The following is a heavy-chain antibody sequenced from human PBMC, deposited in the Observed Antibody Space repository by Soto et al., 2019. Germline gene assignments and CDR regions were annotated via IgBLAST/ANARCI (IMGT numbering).Heavy chain of an antibody. D-gene: IGHD3-10*01. J-gene: IGHJ4*02. CDR1: GGSISNYY. Sequence: SETLSLTCTVSGGSISNYYWSWIRQPAGKGLEWIGRIYTSGSTNYNPSLKSRVTMSVDTSKNQFSLKLSSVTAADTAVYYCARDSGSGSYSFFDYWGQGTLVTVSS. V-gene: IGHV4-4*07. CDR3: ARDSGSGSYSFFDY. CDR2: IYTSGST.